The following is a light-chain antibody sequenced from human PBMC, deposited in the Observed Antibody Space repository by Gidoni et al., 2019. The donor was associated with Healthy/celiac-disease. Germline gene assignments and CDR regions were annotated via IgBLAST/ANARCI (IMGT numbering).Light chain of an antibody. CDR1: QSVSSSY. V-gene: IGKV3-20*01. Sequence: EIVLTQSPGPLSWSPGERATLSCRASQSVSSSYLAWYQQKPGQAPRLLIYGASSRATGIPDRFSGSGSGTDFTLTISRLEPEDFAVYYCQQYGSSPGTFGQGTKLEIK. J-gene: IGKJ2*01. CDR3: QQYGSSPGT. CDR2: GAS.